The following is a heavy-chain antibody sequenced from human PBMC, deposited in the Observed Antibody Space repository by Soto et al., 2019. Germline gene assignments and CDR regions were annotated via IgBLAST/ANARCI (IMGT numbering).Heavy chain of an antibody. Sequence: ETLRLSCAASGFIVSSNYMNWVRQAPGKGLEWASAIYSGGSTDYADSVKGRFTISRDNSKNTLFLQMNSLRAEDTAVYYCARSGYCGGGSCYAYFHYGLDVWGQGTTVTVSS. CDR2: IYSGGST. V-gene: IGHV3-53*01. J-gene: IGHJ6*02. D-gene: IGHD2-15*01. CDR3: ARSGYCGGGSCYAYFHYGLDV. CDR1: GFIVSSNY.